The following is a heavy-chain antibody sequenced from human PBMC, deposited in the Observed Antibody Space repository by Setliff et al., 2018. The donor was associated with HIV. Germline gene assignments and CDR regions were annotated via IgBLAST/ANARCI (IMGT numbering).Heavy chain of an antibody. CDR2: MNPFSGDT. Sequence: ASVKVSCKSLGYTFLNYDIFWVRQATGQGLEWMARMNPFSGDTAFAQKFHGRVTLTRNTSRRTAYMTLDTLKYEDTAVYYCTRGPWGYDFWNGPSPMEVWGQGTSVTVSS. V-gene: IGHV1-8*01. D-gene: IGHD3-3*01. J-gene: IGHJ6*02. CDR1: GYTFLNYD. CDR3: TRGPWGYDFWNGPSPMEV.